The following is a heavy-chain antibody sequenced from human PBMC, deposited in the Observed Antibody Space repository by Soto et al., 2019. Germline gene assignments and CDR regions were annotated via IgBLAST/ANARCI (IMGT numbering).Heavy chain of an antibody. CDR1: GFTFSSYS. CDR3: ARDRGDFWSGYFPFDY. D-gene: IGHD3-3*01. V-gene: IGHV3-21*01. CDR2: ISSSSSYI. J-gene: IGHJ4*02. Sequence: EVQLVESGGGLVKPGGSLRLSCAASGFTFSSYSMNWVRQAPGKGLEWVSSISSSSSYIYYADSVKGRFTISRDNATNSLYLQMNSLRAEDTAVYYCARDRGDFWSGYFPFDYWGQGTLVTVSS.